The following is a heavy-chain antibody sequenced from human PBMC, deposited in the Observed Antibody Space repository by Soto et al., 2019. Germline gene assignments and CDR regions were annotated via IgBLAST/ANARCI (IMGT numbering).Heavy chain of an antibody. J-gene: IGHJ3*02. D-gene: IGHD4-17*01. CDR3: ARTTVVTGGAFDI. V-gene: IGHV3-30-3*01. CDR2: ISYDGSNK. CDR1: GFTFSSYA. Sequence: QVQLVESGGGVVQPGRSLRLSCAASGFTFSSYAMHWVRQAPGKGLEWVAVISYDGSNKYYADSVKGRFTISRDNSKNTLYLQMNSLRAEDTAVYYCARTTVVTGGAFDIWGQGTMFTVSS.